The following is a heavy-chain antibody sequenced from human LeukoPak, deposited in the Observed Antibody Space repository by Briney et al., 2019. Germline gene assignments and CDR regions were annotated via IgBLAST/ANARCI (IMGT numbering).Heavy chain of an antibody. Sequence: SETLSLTCSVSGDSISPYYWSWIRQPPGKGLEWIGYIYNNGYSGSTNYNPSLKSRVTISVDTSKGQFSLRLTSVTAADTAVYYCAGHPRISWFDPWGQGTLVTVSS. V-gene: IGHV4-59*08. D-gene: IGHD3-3*02. CDR2: IYNNGYSGST. CDR3: AGHPRISWFDP. J-gene: IGHJ5*02. CDR1: GDSISPYY.